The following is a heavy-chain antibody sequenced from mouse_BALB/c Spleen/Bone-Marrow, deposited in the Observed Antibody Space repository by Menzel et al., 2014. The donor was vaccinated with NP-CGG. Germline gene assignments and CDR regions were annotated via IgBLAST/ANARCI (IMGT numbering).Heavy chain of an antibody. D-gene: IGHD1-1*01. J-gene: IGHJ2*02. CDR3: ARAGLSTDY. CDR2: IYPGDGDT. V-gene: IGHV1-80*01. Sequence: VQVVESGAELVRPGSSVKISCKTSGYAFSFYWMNWVKQRPGQGLEWIGQIYPGDGDTNYNGKFKGKATLTADTSSGTAYMQLSRLTSEDSAVYFCARAGLSTDYWGQGTSLTVSS. CDR1: GYAFSFYW.